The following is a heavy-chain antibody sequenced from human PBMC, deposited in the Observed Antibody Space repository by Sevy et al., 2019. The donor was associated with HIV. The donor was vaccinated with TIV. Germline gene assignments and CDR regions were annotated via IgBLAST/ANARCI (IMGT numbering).Heavy chain of an antibody. J-gene: IGHJ3*02. V-gene: IGHV1-18*01. CDR2: ISAYNGNT. CDR1: GYTFTSYG. D-gene: IGHD3-22*01. Sequence: ASVNVSCKASGYTFTSYGISWVRQAPGQGLEWMGWISAYNGNTNYAQKLQGRVTMTTDTSTSTAYMELRSLRSDDTAVYYCARDRPYDSSGYYSDAFDIWGQGTMVTVSS. CDR3: ARDRPYDSSGYYSDAFDI.